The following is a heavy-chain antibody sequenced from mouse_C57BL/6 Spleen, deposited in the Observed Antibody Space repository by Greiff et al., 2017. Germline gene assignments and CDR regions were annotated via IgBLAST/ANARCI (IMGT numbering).Heavy chain of an antibody. CDR2: INPGSGGT. Sequence: VQLQESGAELVRPGTSVKVSCKASGYAFTNYLIEWVKQRPGQGLEWIGVINPGSGGTNYNEKFKGKATLTADKSSSTAYMQLSSLTSEDSAVYFCAFDGDGYFDVWGTGTTVTVSS. CDR1: GYAFTNYL. CDR3: AFDGDGYFDV. V-gene: IGHV1-54*01. D-gene: IGHD2-13*01. J-gene: IGHJ1*03.